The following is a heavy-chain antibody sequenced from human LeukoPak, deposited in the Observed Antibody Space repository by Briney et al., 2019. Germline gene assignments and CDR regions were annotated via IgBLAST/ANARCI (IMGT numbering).Heavy chain of an antibody. J-gene: IGHJ4*02. D-gene: IGHD7-27*01. V-gene: IGHV1-8*01. CDR3: ARGPPNWGYDY. CDR1: GYTFTSYD. CDR2: MSPNSGDT. Sequence: ASVKVSCKASGYTFTSYDFSWVRQATGQRPEWMGWMSPNSGDTGYAQKFQDRVTMAWNTSISTAYMELSSLRSDDTAVYYCARGPPNWGYDYWGPGTLVTVSS.